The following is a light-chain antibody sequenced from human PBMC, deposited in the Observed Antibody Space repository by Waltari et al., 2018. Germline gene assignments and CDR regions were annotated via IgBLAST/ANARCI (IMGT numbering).Light chain of an antibody. CDR2: SNN. CDR3: AAWDASLNGWV. J-gene: IGLJ3*02. CDR1: RSNIGSNS. Sequence: QSVLTQPPSASGTPGPRVPLSCSGTRSNIGSNSVHWYQQLPGTAPKLLTHSNNQRPSGVPDRFSGSKSGTSASLAISGLQSEDEAHYYCAAWDASLNGWVFGGGTKLTVL. V-gene: IGLV1-44*01.